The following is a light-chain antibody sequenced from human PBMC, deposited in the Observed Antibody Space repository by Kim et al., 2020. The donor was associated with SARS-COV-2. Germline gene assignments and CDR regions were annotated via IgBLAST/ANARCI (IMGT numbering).Light chain of an antibody. CDR2: GAS. CDR1: QSVSSSY. V-gene: IGKV3-20*01. CDR3: QQYGSSPPET. J-gene: IGKJ2*01. Sequence: SPGERATLSCRASQSVSSSYLAWYQQKPGQAPRLLIYGASSRAIGIPDRFSGSGSGTDFTLTISRLEPEDFAVYYCQQYGSSPPETFGQGTKLEI.